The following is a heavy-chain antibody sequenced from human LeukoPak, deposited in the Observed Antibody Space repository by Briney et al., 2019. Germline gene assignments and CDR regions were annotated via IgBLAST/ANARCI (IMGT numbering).Heavy chain of an antibody. CDR2: INPSGGST. V-gene: IGHV1-46*01. CDR3: ATFTFGGRRSTSFDY. D-gene: IGHD3-16*01. CDR1: GYTFTSYY. Sequence: ASVTVSCKASGYTFTSYYMHWVRQAPGQGLEWMGIINPSGGSTSYAQKFQGRVTMTRDTSTSTVYMELSSLRSEDTAVYYCATFTFGGRRSTSFDYWGQGTLVTVSS. J-gene: IGHJ4*02.